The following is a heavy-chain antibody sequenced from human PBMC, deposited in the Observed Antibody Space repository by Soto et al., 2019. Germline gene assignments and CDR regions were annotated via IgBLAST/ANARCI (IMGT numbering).Heavy chain of an antibody. V-gene: IGHV3-23*01. CDR3: AKCSVGTVRTSGWCNWFDP. CDR1: GFTFSSSA. CDR2: IRVGGGDT. Sequence: EVRLLESWGGLAQPGGSRRLSCAASGFTFSSSAMNWVRQAPGKGLEWVSSIRVGGGDTFYADSVRGRFTVSRDISRNTLYLQRNSLRAEDTAIYYCAKCSVGTVRTSGWCNWFDPWGQGTLVTVSS. D-gene: IGHD6-19*01. J-gene: IGHJ5*02.